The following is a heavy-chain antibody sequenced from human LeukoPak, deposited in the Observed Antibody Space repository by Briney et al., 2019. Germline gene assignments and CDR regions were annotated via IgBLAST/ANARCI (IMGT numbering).Heavy chain of an antibody. J-gene: IGHJ3*02. D-gene: IGHD3-22*01. CDR1: GFTFGDYA. Sequence: PGGSLRLSCTASGFTFGDYAMSWFRQAPGKGLEWVGFIRSKAYGGTTEYAASVKGRFTISRDDSKSIAYLQMNSLKTEDTAVYYCTRDLDSSGYYYGDAFDIWGQGTMVTVSS. CDR2: IRSKAYGGTT. V-gene: IGHV3-49*03. CDR3: TRDLDSSGYYYGDAFDI.